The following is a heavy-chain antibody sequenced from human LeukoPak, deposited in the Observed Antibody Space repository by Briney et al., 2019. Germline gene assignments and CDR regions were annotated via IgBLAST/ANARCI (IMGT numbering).Heavy chain of an antibody. Sequence: GASVNVSCKPTGYSFTSYYIFWMRQAPGQGLECMGWINLYNGATKYAQRFQSRVTMTRDTSISTAYMGLSRLRSDDTATYYCASWAGGNEPVASFDYWGQGTLVTVSS. J-gene: IGHJ4*02. CDR1: GYSFTSYY. V-gene: IGHV1-2*02. CDR2: INLYNGAT. CDR3: ASWAGGNEPVASFDY. D-gene: IGHD1-14*01.